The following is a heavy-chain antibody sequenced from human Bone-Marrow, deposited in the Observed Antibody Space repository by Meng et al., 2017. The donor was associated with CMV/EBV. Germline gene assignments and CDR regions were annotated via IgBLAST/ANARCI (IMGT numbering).Heavy chain of an antibody. CDR3: ARDLSLGDPVRGNWFDP. D-gene: IGHD3-10*01. V-gene: IGHV1-69*05. Sequence: GTFISYAISWVRQAPGQGLEWMAGIIPIFGTANYAQKFHGRVTITTDDSTSTAYMELSSLRSEDTAVYYCARDLSLGDPVRGNWFDPWGQGTLVTVSS. CDR1: GTFISYA. CDR2: IIPIFGTA. J-gene: IGHJ5*02.